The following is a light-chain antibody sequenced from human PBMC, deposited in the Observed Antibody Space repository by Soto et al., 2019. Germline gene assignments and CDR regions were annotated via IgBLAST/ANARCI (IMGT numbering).Light chain of an antibody. CDR1: QCINTC. J-gene: IGKJ2*01. CDR3: QQYQGFPFT. CDR2: SSY. V-gene: IGKV1-5*03. Sequence: DIQMSQSHSTLSASVGDRVIITCRASQCINTCLAWYQQKPGRAPKLLIYSSYSLESGVPSRFSGSGSGSEFTLTICSLQSEDFATYYCQQYQGFPFTFGQGTKLEI.